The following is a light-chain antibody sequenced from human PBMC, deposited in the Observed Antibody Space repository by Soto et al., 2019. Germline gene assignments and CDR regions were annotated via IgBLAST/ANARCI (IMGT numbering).Light chain of an antibody. J-gene: IGKJ1*01. Sequence: DIQMTQSPSTLSASVGDRVTITCRASQNVGNWLAWYQQQPGKAPKLLIYKASNLESGVPSRFSAGGSGTEFTLTISSLQPDDFATYYCQQNNRYPWTFGQGTKVEIK. CDR3: QQNNRYPWT. CDR2: KAS. CDR1: QNVGNW. V-gene: IGKV1-5*03.